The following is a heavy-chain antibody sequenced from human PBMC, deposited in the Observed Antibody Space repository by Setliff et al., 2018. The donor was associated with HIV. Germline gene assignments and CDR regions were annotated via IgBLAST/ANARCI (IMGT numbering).Heavy chain of an antibody. Sequence: ETLSLTCAVSGYSISSGYYWGWIRQPPGKGLEWIGTIYYSGSTYYNPSLKSRVSISVDTSKNQFSLKLSSVTAADTAVYYCARESGCSGGSCTYGYFDLWGRGTLVTVSS. D-gene: IGHD2-15*01. V-gene: IGHV4-38-2*02. J-gene: IGHJ2*01. CDR2: IYYSGST. CDR3: ARESGCSGGSCTYGYFDL. CDR1: GYSISSGYY.